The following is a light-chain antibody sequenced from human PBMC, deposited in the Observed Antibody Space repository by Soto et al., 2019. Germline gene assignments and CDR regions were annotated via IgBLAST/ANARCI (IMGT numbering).Light chain of an antibody. CDR2: AAS. V-gene: IGKV1-12*01. J-gene: IGKJ3*01. Sequence: DIQMTQSPSSVSASVGDRMSITWGASQGISRWVAWYQQKPGRAPKLLIYAASNLQTGVPSRFSGSGSGTDFALTITSLQAEDFATYHCQQAYNFPFTFGPGTKVDI. CDR3: QQAYNFPFT. CDR1: QGISRW.